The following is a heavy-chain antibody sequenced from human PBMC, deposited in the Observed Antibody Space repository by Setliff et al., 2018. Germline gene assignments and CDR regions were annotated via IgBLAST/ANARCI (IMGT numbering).Heavy chain of an antibody. D-gene: IGHD1-1*01. CDR3: ARTGTYRYFDY. CDR2: VLYSGTT. Sequence: SETLSLTCTVSGASISGGVGGSFYWAWIRQSPGKGLEWIGSVLYSGTTFYNPSLKSPVNIFVDTSKNEFSLNLKSVTAEDTAVYLCARTGTYRYFDYWGQGTRVTVSS. V-gene: IGHV4-39*01. CDR1: GASISGGVGGSFY. J-gene: IGHJ4*02.